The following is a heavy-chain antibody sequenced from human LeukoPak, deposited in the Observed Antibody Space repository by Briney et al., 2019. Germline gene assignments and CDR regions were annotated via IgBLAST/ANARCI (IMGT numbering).Heavy chain of an antibody. CDR3: ARMVGNIVVFDY. V-gene: IGHV1-69*05. D-gene: IGHD1-26*01. J-gene: IGHJ4*02. CDR2: IIPIFGTA. Sequence: GSSVKVSCKASGGTFSSYAISWVRQASGQGLEWMGGIIPIFGTANYAQKFQGRVTITTDESTSTAYMELSSLRSEDTAVYYCARMVGNIVVFDYWGQGTLVTVSS. CDR1: GGTFSSYA.